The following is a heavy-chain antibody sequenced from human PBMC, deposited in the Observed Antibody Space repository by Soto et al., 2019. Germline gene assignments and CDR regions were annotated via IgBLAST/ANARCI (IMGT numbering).Heavy chain of an antibody. V-gene: IGHV4-31*03. J-gene: IGHJ4*02. CDR2: IYYSGST. CDR3: ARAWRDYSFDY. Sequence: QVQLQESGPGLVKPSQILSLTCTVSGGSISSGGYYWSWIRQHPGKGLEWIGYIYYSGSTFYNPSLTSRVTTSVATAKNRCSLKLSSVPAADTAVYYCARAWRDYSFDYWAQGPLVTVSS. CDR1: GGSISSGGYY.